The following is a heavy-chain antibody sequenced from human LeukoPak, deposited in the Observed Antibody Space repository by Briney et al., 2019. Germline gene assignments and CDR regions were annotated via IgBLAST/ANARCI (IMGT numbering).Heavy chain of an antibody. CDR3: ARVALWFGAATRDYYYGMDV. CDR1: GGTFSSYA. J-gene: IGHJ6*02. D-gene: IGHD3-10*01. V-gene: IGHV1-69*13. CDR2: IFPIYCTA. Sequence: SVKVSCKASGGTFSSYAISWVRQAPGQGLEWMGGIFPIYCTANYAQKFQGRVTITADESTSTAYMELSSLRSEDTAVYYCARVALWFGAATRDYYYGMDVWGQGTTVTVSS.